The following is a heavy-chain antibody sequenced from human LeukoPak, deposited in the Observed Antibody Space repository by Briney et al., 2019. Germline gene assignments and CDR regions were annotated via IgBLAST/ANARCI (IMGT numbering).Heavy chain of an antibody. CDR3: GRVIAVAGRGDYFDY. CDR2: IYYSGST. Sequence: SETLSLTCTVSGGSISSYYWSWLRQPPGKGLEWIGYIYYSGSTNYNPSLKSRVTISVDTSKNQFSLKLSSVTAADTAVYYCGRVIAVAGRGDYFDYWGQGTLVTVSS. V-gene: IGHV4-59*01. J-gene: IGHJ4*02. CDR1: GGSISSYY. D-gene: IGHD6-19*01.